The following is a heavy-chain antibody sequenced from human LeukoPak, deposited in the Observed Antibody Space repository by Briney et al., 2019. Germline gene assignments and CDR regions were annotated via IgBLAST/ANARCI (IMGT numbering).Heavy chain of an antibody. CDR1: GYSFTSYW. V-gene: IGHV5-51*01. D-gene: IGHD3-10*01. CDR2: IYPGDSDT. Sequence: GESLKISCKGSGYSFTSYWIGWVRQLPGKGLEWMGIIYPGDSDTRYSPSFQGRVTISADKSISTAYLQWSSLKASDTAMYYCARQRFTMRAYAGNWFDPWGQGTLVTVSS. CDR3: ARQRFTMRAYAGNWFDP. J-gene: IGHJ5*02.